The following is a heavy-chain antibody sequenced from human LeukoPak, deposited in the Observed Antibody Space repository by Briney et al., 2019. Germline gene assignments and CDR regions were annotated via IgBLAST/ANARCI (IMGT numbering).Heavy chain of an antibody. D-gene: IGHD3-9*01. Sequence: GRSLRLSCAASGFTFSSYGMHWVRQAPGKGLEWVAVIWYDGSNKYYADSVKGRFTISRDNSKNTLYLQMNSLRAEDTAVYYCARSDWFMYAFDTWGQGTMVTVSS. V-gene: IGHV3-33*01. CDR2: IWYDGSNK. J-gene: IGHJ3*02. CDR1: GFTFSSYG. CDR3: ARSDWFMYAFDT.